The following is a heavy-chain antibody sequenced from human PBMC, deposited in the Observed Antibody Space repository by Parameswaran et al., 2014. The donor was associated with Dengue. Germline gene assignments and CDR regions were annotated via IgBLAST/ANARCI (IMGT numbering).Heavy chain of an antibody. J-gene: IGHJ3*01. V-gene: IGHV1-69*01. CDR2: VIPAFGKT. D-gene: IGHD3-22*01. Sequence: SWVRQAPGQGLEWMGGVIPAFGKTKYAQKFQGRVTITADESTTTAYMELTSLRSEDTAIYYCARGPTNHFDTSGYYPGALDVWGQGTTVTVSS. CDR3: ARGPTNHFDTSGYYPGALDV.